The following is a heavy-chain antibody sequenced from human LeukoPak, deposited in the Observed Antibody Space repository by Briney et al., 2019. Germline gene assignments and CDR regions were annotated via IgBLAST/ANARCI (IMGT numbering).Heavy chain of an antibody. CDR3: ARRVPSQVITDYFDY. CDR1: GFTFSTYS. V-gene: IGHV3-48*04. D-gene: IGHD1-1*01. J-gene: IGHJ4*02. Sequence: GGSLRLSCAASGFTFSTYSMNWVRQAPGEGLEWVSFIDSSSRTTFYADSVKGRFTISRDNAKNSLFLQMNSLIAEDTAVYYCARRVPSQVITDYFDYWGQGTLVTVSS. CDR2: IDSSSRTT.